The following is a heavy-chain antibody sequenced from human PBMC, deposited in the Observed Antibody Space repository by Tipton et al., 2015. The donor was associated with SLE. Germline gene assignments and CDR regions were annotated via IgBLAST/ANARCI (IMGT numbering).Heavy chain of an antibody. CDR2: IFHSGST. V-gene: IGHV4-59*04. Sequence: LRLSCTVSGGSISSYYWSWIRQPPGKGLEWIGSIFHSGSTFYNPSLQSRVTISVDTSKNQFSLKLNSVTAADTAVYYCARGVTLDVWGQGTTDIVSS. CDR3: ARGVTLDV. CDR1: GGSISSYY. J-gene: IGHJ6*02. D-gene: IGHD3-10*01.